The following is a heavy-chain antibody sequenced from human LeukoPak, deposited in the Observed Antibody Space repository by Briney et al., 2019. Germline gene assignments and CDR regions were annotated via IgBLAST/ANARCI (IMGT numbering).Heavy chain of an antibody. V-gene: IGHV3-23*01. D-gene: IGHD1-26*01. CDR3: AKGKWRGDAFDI. CDR1: GFTFSSYA. Sequence: GGSLRLSCAASGFTFSSYAMSWVRQAPGKGLEGVSAISGSGGSTYYADSVKGRFTISRDNSKNTLYLQMNSLRAEDTAVYYCAKGKWRGDAFDIWGQGTMVTVSS. J-gene: IGHJ3*02. CDR2: ISGSGGST.